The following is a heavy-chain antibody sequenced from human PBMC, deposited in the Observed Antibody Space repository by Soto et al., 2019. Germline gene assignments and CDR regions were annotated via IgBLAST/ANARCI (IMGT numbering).Heavy chain of an antibody. Sequence: PGGSLRLSCAASGFTFSSYEMNWVRQAPGKGLEWVSYISSSGSTIYYADSVKGRFTISRDNAKTSLYLQMNSLRAEDTAVYYCARDVGYCSSTSCYTTPFDYWGQGTLVTVSS. CDR1: GFTFSSYE. D-gene: IGHD2-2*02. V-gene: IGHV3-48*03. J-gene: IGHJ4*02. CDR2: ISSSGSTI. CDR3: ARDVGYCSSTSCYTTPFDY.